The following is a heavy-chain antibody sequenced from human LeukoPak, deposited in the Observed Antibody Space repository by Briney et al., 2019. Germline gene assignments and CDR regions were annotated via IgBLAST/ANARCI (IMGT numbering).Heavy chain of an antibody. J-gene: IGHJ6*02. D-gene: IGHD2-15*01. V-gene: IGHV5-51*01. CDR1: GYSFTSYW. CDR2: IYPGDSDT. CDR3: ARATPDLGLRDNYYYYYGMDV. Sequence: GEALQISCKGSGYSFTSYWIGWVRRMPGKGLEWMGIIYPGDSDTRYSPSFQGQVTISADKSISTAYLQWSSLKASDTAMYYCARATPDLGLRDNYYYYYGMDVWGQGTTVTVSS.